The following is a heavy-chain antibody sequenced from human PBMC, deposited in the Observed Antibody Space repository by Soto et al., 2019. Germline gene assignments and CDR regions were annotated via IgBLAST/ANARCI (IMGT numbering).Heavy chain of an antibody. Sequence: QVQLVQSGAEVKKPGASVKVSCKASGYTFTSYYMHWVRQAPGQGLEWMGIINPSGGSTSYAQKFQGRVTMTRDTSTSTVYMELSSLRSEDTAVYYCARDLGMTTVTKDYYYYYGMDVWGQGTTVTVSS. CDR3: ARDLGMTTVTKDYYYYYGMDV. V-gene: IGHV1-46*01. J-gene: IGHJ6*02. CDR2: INPSGGST. D-gene: IGHD4-17*01. CDR1: GYTFTSYY.